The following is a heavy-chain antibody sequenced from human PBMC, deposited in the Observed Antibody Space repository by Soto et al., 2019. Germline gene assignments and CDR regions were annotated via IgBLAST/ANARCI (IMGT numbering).Heavy chain of an antibody. CDR3: ARISSTNLYYYYGMDV. V-gene: IGHV5-51*01. J-gene: IGHJ6*02. D-gene: IGHD2-2*01. CDR2: IYPGDSDT. CDR1: GDSFTRYW. Sequence: GESLTISCTCSGDSFTRYWIGWVRQMPGKGLEWMGIIYPGDSDTRYSPSFQGQVTISADKSISTAYLQWSSLKASDTAMYYCARISSTNLYYYYGMDVWGQGTTVTVSS.